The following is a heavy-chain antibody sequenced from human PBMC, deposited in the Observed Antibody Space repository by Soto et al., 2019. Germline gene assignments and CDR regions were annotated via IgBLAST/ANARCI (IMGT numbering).Heavy chain of an antibody. J-gene: IGHJ4*02. D-gene: IGHD2-15*01. Sequence: PSETLSLTCTVSGGSISPFYWSWVRQPPGKGLEWIGYLYYSGNTNYNPSLKSRVTISVDASKNQASLRLTSVTAADTAVYYCARVGGVAARTFDYWGQGPVVTVSS. V-gene: IGHV4-59*01. CDR1: GGSISPFY. CDR3: ARVGGVAARTFDY. CDR2: LYYSGNT.